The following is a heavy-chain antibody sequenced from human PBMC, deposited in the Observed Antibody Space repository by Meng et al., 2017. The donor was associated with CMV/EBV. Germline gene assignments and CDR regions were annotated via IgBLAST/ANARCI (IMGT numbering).Heavy chain of an antibody. V-gene: IGHV2-5*02. D-gene: IGHD5-18*01. Sequence: QVPLNVTGPYVGQPSATPELTRNLPWFSLRPCWIGVGWIRQPPGKALEWLALIYWDDDKRYSPSLKSRLTITKDTSKNQVVLTMTNMDPVDTATYYCAHRGSYGYHGYWGQGTLVTVSS. CDR1: WFSLRPCWIG. CDR2: IYWDDDK. CDR3: AHRGSYGYHGY. J-gene: IGHJ4*02.